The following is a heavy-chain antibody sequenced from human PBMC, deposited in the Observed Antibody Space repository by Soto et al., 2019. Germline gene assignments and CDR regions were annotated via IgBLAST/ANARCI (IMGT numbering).Heavy chain of an antibody. V-gene: IGHV3-30*18. CDR2: ISYDGSKK. CDR1: GFTFSYYG. Sequence: GGSLRLSCAASGFTFSYYGMHWVRQAPGMGLEWVAVISYDGSKKYYADSVKGRFTISRDNSKNTLYLQMSSLRAEDTAVYYCAKAYDFWSAYYSVDYWGQGTLVTVSS. CDR3: AKAYDFWSAYYSVDY. J-gene: IGHJ4*02. D-gene: IGHD3-3*01.